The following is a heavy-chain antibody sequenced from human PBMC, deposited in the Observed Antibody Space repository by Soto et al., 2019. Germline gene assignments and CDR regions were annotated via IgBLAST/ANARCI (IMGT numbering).Heavy chain of an antibody. CDR3: ASGATATTRSGMDV. V-gene: IGHV1-18*01. D-gene: IGHD5-18*01. Sequence: QVQLVQSGAEVKKPGASVKVSCKASGYTFTSYGISWVRQAPGQGLEWMGWISAYNGNTNYAQKLQGRVTKTTDTSRSTAYRELRSLRSDDTAVYYCASGATATTRSGMDVWGQGTTVTVSS. CDR2: ISAYNGNT. CDR1: GYTFTSYG. J-gene: IGHJ6*02.